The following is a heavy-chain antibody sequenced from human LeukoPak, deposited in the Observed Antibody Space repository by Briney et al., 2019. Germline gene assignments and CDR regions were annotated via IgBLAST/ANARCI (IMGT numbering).Heavy chain of an antibody. CDR2: INHSGST. Sequence: SETLSLTCAVYGGSFSGYYWSWIRQPPGKGLEWIGEINHSGSTNYNPSLKSRVTISVDTSKNHFSLKLSSVTAADTAVYYCARGLRVVPAAITTLFDYWGQGTLVTVSS. CDR1: GGSFSGYY. D-gene: IGHD2-2*02. CDR3: ARGLRVVPAAITTLFDY. V-gene: IGHV4-34*01. J-gene: IGHJ4*02.